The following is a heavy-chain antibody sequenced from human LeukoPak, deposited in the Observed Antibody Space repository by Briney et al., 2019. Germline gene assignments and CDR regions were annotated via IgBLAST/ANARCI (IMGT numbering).Heavy chain of an antibody. Sequence: ASVKVSCKASGYTFTGYYMHWVRQAPGQGLEWMGWINPNSGGTTYAQKFQGRVTMTRDTSISTAYMELSRLRSDDTAVYYCARDPQQWLPTYYFDYWGQGTLVTVSS. V-gene: IGHV1-2*02. D-gene: IGHD6-19*01. CDR1: GYTFTGYY. CDR2: INPNSGGT. CDR3: ARDPQQWLPTYYFDY. J-gene: IGHJ4*02.